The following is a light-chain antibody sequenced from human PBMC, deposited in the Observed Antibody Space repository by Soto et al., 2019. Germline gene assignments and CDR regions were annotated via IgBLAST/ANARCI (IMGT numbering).Light chain of an antibody. CDR2: VAS. CDR3: LQDYTYPLT. CDR1: QHIRHD. V-gene: IGKV1-6*01. J-gene: IGKJ4*01. Sequence: AIQMTQSPSSLSASVGDRVTITCRASQHIRHDLAWYQQRPRKAPKLLICVASTLQSRVPSSFSGGGSGTYFTLTISSLQPEDFATYYCLQDYTYPLTFGGGTKVDIK.